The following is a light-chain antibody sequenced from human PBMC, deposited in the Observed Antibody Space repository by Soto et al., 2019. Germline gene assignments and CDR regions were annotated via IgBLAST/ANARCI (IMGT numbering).Light chain of an antibody. V-gene: IGLV2-14*01. J-gene: IGLJ1*01. CDR1: SSDIGAYDY. CDR2: EAN. Sequence: QSVLTQLASLSGSPGQSITISCTGTSSDIGAYDYVSWFQQHPGKAPKLMISEANNRPSGVSTRFSGSKSGNTAYLTTSGIQVEDEAEYFCFTFTSTRTHVFGTGTNVTVL. CDR3: FTFTSTRTHV.